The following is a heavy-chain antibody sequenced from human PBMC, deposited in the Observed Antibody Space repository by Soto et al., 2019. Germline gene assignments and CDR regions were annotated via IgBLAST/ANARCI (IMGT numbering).Heavy chain of an antibody. CDR1: GYTFRNYG. CDR3: ARERQWESLPY. D-gene: IGHD1-26*01. V-gene: IGHV1-18*01. CDR2: VSAYNRNT. Sequence: QVQLVQSGAEVKKPGASVKVSCEAYGYTFRNYGITWVRQAPGQGLEWMGWVSAYNRNTNYAQKFQERATMTTDTSTSKAYMELRSLRSDDTAISFCARERQWESLPYWGQGTLVTVSS. J-gene: IGHJ4*02.